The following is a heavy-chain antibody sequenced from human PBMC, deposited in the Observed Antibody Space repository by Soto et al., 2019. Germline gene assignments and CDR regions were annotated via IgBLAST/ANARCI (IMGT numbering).Heavy chain of an antibody. D-gene: IGHD6-6*01. CDR2: IYYSGST. CDR3: ARDRGQLNYYYYGMDV. Sequence: SETLSLTCTVSGGSISSYYWSWIRQPPGKGLEWIGYIYYSGSTNYNPSLKSRVTISVDTSKNQFSLKLSSVTAADTAVYYCARDRGQLNYYYYGMDVWDQGTTVTVSS. CDR1: GGSISSYY. J-gene: IGHJ6*02. V-gene: IGHV4-59*01.